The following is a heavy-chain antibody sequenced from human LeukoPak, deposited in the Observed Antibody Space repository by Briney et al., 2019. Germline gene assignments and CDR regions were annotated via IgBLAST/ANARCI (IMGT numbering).Heavy chain of an antibody. V-gene: IGHV3-30*07. Sequence: GRSLRLSCAASGFTFSSYAMHWVRQAPGKGLEWVAVVWYDGSNKYYADSVKGRFTISRDNSKNTLYLQMNSLRAEDTAVYYCARGSRSGWYGDYWGQGTLVTVSS. D-gene: IGHD6-19*01. J-gene: IGHJ4*02. CDR2: VWYDGSNK. CDR3: ARGSRSGWYGDY. CDR1: GFTFSSYA.